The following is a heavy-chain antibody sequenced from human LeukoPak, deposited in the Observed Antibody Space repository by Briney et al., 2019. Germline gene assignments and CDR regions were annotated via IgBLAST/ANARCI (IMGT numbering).Heavy chain of an antibody. Sequence: GGPLRLSCAASGFTFSSYAMSWVRQAPGKGLEWVAAISGSGGSTYYADSVKGRFTISRDNSKNTLYLQKNSLIADDTAVYYCAKRPNYYDSSGYPYWGQGTLVTVSS. CDR1: GFTFSSYA. D-gene: IGHD3-22*01. J-gene: IGHJ4*02. CDR3: AKRPNYYDSSGYPY. V-gene: IGHV3-23*01. CDR2: ISGSGGST.